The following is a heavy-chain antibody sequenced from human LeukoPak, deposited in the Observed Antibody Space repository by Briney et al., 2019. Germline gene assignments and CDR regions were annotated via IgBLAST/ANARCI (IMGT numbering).Heavy chain of an antibody. D-gene: IGHD3-10*01. Sequence: PSETLSLTCTVSGGSITNLDYYWTWIRQPAGKRPEWIGRIYTSGGTNYNPSLKSRVTMSVDRSKNEISLHLASLTAADTALYYCAGRGSSSGTFDIWGPGTFVTVSS. CDR2: IYTSGGT. CDR1: GGSITNLDYY. V-gene: IGHV4-61*02. J-gene: IGHJ3*02. CDR3: AGRGSSSGTFDI.